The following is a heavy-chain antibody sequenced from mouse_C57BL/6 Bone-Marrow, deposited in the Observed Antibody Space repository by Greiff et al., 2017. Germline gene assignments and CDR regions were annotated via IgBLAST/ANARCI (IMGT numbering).Heavy chain of an antibody. V-gene: IGHV14-4*01. CDR1: GFNIKDDY. Sequence: EVKLVESGAELVRPGASVKLSCTASGFNIKDDYMHWVKQRPEQGLEWIGWIDPENGDTEYASKFQGKATITADTSSNTAYLQLSSLTSEDTAVYYCTVLLDYFDYWGQGTTLTVSS. J-gene: IGHJ2*01. CDR3: TVLLDYFDY. CDR2: IDPENGDT. D-gene: IGHD1-1*01.